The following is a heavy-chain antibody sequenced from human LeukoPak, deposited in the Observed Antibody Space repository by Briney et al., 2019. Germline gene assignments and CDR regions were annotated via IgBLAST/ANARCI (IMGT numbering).Heavy chain of an antibody. CDR1: GFTFSSYL. V-gene: IGHV3-7*01. D-gene: IGHD5-12*01. CDR3: AKDLLLVEWLPLGAFDI. CDR2: IKQDGSEK. Sequence: GGSLRLSCTASGFTFSSYLMSWVRQAPGKGLEWVANIKQDGSEKYYVDSVKGRFTISRDNAKNSLYLQMNSLRAEDTAVYYCAKDLLLVEWLPLGAFDIWGQGTMVTVSS. J-gene: IGHJ3*02.